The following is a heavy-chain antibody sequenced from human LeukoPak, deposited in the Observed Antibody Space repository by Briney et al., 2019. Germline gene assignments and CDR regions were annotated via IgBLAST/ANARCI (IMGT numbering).Heavy chain of an antibody. CDR2: INHSGST. J-gene: IGHJ4*02. Sequence: SETLSLTCAVYGGSFSGYYWSWIRQPPGKGLEWIGEINHSGSTNYNPPLKSRVTISVDTSKDQFSLKLSSVTAADTAVYYCASTTPHDDYWGQGTLVTVSS. CDR3: ASTTPHDDY. D-gene: IGHD1-26*01. V-gene: IGHV4-34*01. CDR1: GGSFSGYY.